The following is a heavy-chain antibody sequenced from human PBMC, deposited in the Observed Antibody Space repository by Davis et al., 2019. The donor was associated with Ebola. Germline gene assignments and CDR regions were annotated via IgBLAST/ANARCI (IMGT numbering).Heavy chain of an antibody. D-gene: IGHD3-22*01. CDR2: YDYTGSI. V-gene: IGHV4-30-4*07. CDR1: GASITSGDFS. CDR3: ARGDSYYDPSGYYAGPEAPDH. J-gene: IGHJ4*02. Sequence: MPSETLSLTCAVSGASITSGDFSWTWIRQPPGKGLEGIGYYDYTGSIYYNPSLKSRVTISVDTSKNQFSLKLTSVTAADTAVYYCARGDSYYDPSGYYAGPEAPDHWGQGTLVSVSS.